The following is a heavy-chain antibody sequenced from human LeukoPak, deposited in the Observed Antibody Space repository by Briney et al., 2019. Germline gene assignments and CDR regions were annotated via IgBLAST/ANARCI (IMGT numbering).Heavy chain of an antibody. D-gene: IGHD3-16*01. CDR1: GFTFDDYA. J-gene: IGHJ4*02. CDR3: AKGYYQTESPFGY. Sequence: GRSLRLSCAASGFTFDDYAMHWVRQAPGKGLEWVSGISWNSGSIGYADSVKGRFTISRDNAKNSLYLQMNSLRAEDTALYYCAKGYYQTESPFGYWGQGTLVTVSS. CDR2: ISWNSGSI. V-gene: IGHV3-9*01.